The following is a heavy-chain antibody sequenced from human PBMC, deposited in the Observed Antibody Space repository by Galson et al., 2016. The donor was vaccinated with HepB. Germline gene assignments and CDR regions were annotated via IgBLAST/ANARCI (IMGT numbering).Heavy chain of an antibody. V-gene: IGHV3-53*01. CDR1: GFTVSSNY. J-gene: IGHJ6*02. CDR2: IYSGGST. D-gene: IGHD2/OR15-2a*01. CDR3: ARDNNYYYGMDV. Sequence: SLRLSCAASGFTVSSNYMTWVRQAPGKGLEWVSVIYSGGSTYYADSAKGRFIISRDNSKNTLYLQMNSLRAADTAVYYCARDNNYYYGMDVWGQGTTVTVSS.